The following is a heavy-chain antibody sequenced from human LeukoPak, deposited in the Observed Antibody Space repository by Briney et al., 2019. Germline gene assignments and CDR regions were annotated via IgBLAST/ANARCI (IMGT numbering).Heavy chain of an antibody. D-gene: IGHD3-3*01. CDR2: ISYDGGNK. J-gene: IGHJ5*02. Sequence: GRSLRLSCAASGFTFSSYAMHWVRQAPGKGLEWVAVISYDGGNKYYADSVKGRFTISRDNSKNTLYLQMNSLRAEDTAVYYCAKVAGSEYYDFWSGYYRNRNWFDPWGQGTLVTVSS. V-gene: IGHV3-30-3*01. CDR1: GFTFSSYA. CDR3: AKVAGSEYYDFWSGYYRNRNWFDP.